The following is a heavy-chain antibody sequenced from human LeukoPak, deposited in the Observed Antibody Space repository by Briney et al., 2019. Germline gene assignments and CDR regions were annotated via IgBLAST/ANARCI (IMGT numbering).Heavy chain of an antibody. CDR2: ISHSGIT. D-gene: IGHD4-17*01. CDR3: TRQSGTVTPIDY. V-gene: IGHV4-34*01. J-gene: IGHJ4*02. Sequence: SETLSLTCAVSSGSLSGYSWGWVRQPPGKGLEWVGEISHSGITNYNASLKSRVTISLKKSEIQFSLMLSSVTAADTAVYYCTRQSGTVTPIDYWSQGTLVTVSS. CDR1: SGSLSGYS.